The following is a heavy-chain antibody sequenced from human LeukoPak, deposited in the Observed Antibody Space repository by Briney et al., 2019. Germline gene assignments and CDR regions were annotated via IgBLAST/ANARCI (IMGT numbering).Heavy chain of an antibody. CDR1: GGSISSGSYY. J-gene: IGHJ6*02. CDR2: IYYSGNT. CDR3: ARERRGSYYSYGLDV. Sequence: NPSQTLSLTCTVSGGSISSGSYYWHWIRQYPGKGLEWIGYIYYSGNTHYNPSLKSRLTISIDTSRNQFSLKLNFVTAADTALYYCARERRGSYYSYGLDVWGQGTTVTVSS. V-gene: IGHV4-31*03.